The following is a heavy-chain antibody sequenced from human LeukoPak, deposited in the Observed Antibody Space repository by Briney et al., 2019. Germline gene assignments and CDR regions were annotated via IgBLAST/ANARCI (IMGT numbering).Heavy chain of an antibody. V-gene: IGHV3-48*01. CDR2: ISNSGSTT. D-gene: IGHD3-22*01. CDR3: ASIGVYYDSSGYAGV. J-gene: IGHJ4*02. CDR1: GVNFSTHA. Sequence: GGSLRLSCAASGVNFSTHAMDWVRQVPGKGLEWVSLISNSGSTTYHADSVKGRFTISRDNAKNSLYLQMNSLRAEDTAVYYCASIGVYYDSSGYAGVWGQGTLVTVSS.